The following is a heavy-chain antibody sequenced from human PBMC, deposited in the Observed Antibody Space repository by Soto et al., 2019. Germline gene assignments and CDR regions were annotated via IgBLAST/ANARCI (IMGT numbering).Heavy chain of an antibody. CDR3: ARRGPNPSESGYYFDY. J-gene: IGHJ4*02. Sequence: SETLSLTCTVSGGSISSYYWSWIRQPPGKGLEWIGYIYYSGSTNYNPSLKSRVTISVDTSKNQLSLKLSSVTAADTAVYYCARRGPNPSESGYYFDYWGQGTLVTVSS. D-gene: IGHD3-10*01. CDR2: IYYSGST. CDR1: GGSISSYY. V-gene: IGHV4-59*08.